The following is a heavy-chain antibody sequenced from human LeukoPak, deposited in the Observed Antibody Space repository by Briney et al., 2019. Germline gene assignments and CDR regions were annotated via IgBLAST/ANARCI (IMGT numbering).Heavy chain of an antibody. V-gene: IGHV3-23*01. D-gene: IGHD1-26*01. CDR1: GFTFSSYA. J-gene: IGHJ4*02. Sequence: PGGSLRLSCAASGFTFSSYAMSWVRQAPGKGLEWVSGISGSDGSTNYADSVKGRFTISRENSKNTLYLQMNSLRAEDTAVYYCAKVASGSYYNWPFDYWGQGTLVTVSS. CDR2: ISGSDGST. CDR3: AKVASGSYYNWPFDY.